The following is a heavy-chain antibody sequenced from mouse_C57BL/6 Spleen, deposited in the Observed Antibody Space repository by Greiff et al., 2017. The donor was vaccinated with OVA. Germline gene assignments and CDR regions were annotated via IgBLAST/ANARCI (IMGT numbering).Heavy chain of an antibody. CDR1: GFTFSSYA. CDR2: ISSGGDYI. V-gene: IGHV5-9-1*02. J-gene: IGHJ3*01. CDR3: TRDGYLPFAY. Sequence: EVKLVESGEGLVKPGGSLKLSCAASGFTFSSYAMSWVRQTPEKRLEWVAYISSGGDYIYYADTVKGRFTISRDNARNTLYLQMSSLKSEDTAMYYCTRDGYLPFAYWGQGTLVTVSA. D-gene: IGHD2-3*01.